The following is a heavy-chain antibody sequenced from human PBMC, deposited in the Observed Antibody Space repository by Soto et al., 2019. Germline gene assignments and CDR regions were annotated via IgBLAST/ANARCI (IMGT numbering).Heavy chain of an antibody. J-gene: IGHJ3*02. D-gene: IGHD3-22*01. CDR1: GYSFTSYW. V-gene: IGHV5-51*01. CDR2: IYPGDSDT. Sequence: GESLKISCKGSGYSFTSYWIGWVRQMPGKGLEWMGIIYPGDSDTRYSPSFQGQVTISADKSISTAYLQWSSLKASDTAMYYCVRSTTYYYDSSGYSPSLAFDIWGQGTMVTVSS. CDR3: VRSTTYYYDSSGYSPSLAFDI.